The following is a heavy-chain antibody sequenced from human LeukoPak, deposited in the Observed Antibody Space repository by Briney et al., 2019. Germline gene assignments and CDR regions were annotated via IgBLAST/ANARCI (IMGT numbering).Heavy chain of an antibody. V-gene: IGHV3-21*01. CDR1: GFTFSSYS. D-gene: IGHD3-22*01. Sequence: GGSLRLSCAASGFTFSSYSMNWVRQAPGKGLEWVSSISSSSSYIYYADSVKGRFTISRDNAKNSLYLQMNSLRAEDTAVYYCARDSLSRFYYDSSGYPCTFGFAYWGQGTLVTVSS. CDR3: ARDSLSRFYYDSSGYPCTFGFAY. CDR2: ISSSSSYI. J-gene: IGHJ4*02.